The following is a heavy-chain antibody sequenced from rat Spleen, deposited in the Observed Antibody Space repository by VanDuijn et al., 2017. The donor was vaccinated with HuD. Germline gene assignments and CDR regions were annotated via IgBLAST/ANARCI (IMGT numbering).Heavy chain of an antibody. J-gene: IGHJ2*01. Sequence: EVQVVESGGGLVQPGRSMKVSCVVSGFIFTNYYMAWVRQAPKKGLEWVASISSGGGGTYYPDSVKGRFTISRDNAKSTLYLQMDSLRSEDTASYYCARGLGAVDYWGQGVMVTVSS. CDR2: ISSGGGGT. D-gene: IGHD5-1*01. CDR1: GFIFTNYY. CDR3: ARGLGAVDY. V-gene: IGHV5-25*01.